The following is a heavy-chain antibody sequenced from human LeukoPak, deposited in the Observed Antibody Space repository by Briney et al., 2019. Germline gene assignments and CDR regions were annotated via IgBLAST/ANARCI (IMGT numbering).Heavy chain of an antibody. CDR1: GGIFSRYA. J-gene: IGHJ6*03. CDR2: IITILGIA. D-gene: IGHD2-2*01. CDR3: ARDSKVVPAAYYYYMDV. V-gene: IGHV1-69*04. Sequence: GSSVTVSCKSSGGIFSRYAMSWVRQPRGRGREWMGRIITILGIANYAQKLQGRVTITTDESTSTAYMELSSLRSEDTAVYYCARDSKVVPAAYYYYMDVWGKGTTVTVSS.